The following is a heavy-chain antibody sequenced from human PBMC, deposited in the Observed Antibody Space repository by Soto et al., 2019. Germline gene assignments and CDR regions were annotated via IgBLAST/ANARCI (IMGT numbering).Heavy chain of an antibody. CDR2: IYHSGNT. D-gene: IGHD3-16*01. CDR1: GGSISSSNW. V-gene: IGHV4-4*02. J-gene: IGHJ4*02. CDR3: ARRWGEGRVDY. Sequence: HVQLQESGPGLVKPSGTLSLTCAVSGGSISSSNWWSWVRQPPGKGLEWIGEIYHSGNTNYNPSLKRRVTIAVDKTKNQFSLKLSPVAAADAAVYYCARRWGEGRVDYWGQGTLVTVSS.